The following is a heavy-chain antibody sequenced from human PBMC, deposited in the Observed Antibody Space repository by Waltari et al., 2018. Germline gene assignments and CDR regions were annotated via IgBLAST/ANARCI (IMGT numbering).Heavy chain of an antibody. J-gene: IGHJ4*02. CDR2: IGYDGSNK. V-gene: IGHV3-33*06. Sequence: QVQLVESGGGVVQPGRSLRLSCAASGFTFSSYGMHWVRQAPGKGLEWVAVIGYDGSNKYYADSVKGRFTISRDNSKNTLYLQMNSLRAEDTAVYYCAKGSSGYEGGYYFDYWGQGTLVTVSS. D-gene: IGHD3-22*01. CDR3: AKGSSGYEGGYYFDY. CDR1: GFTFSSYG.